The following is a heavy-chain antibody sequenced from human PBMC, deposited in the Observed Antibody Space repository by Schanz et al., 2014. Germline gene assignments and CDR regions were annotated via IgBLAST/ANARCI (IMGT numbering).Heavy chain of an antibody. Sequence: EVQLLESGGGLAQPGGSLRLACAASGFNFNTYAMSWVRQAPGKGLEWVSGLTEGGGGTYYTDAVKGRFTISRDSSENTLYLQMNSLRADDTAVYYCAKSKSQLPLFDYWGQGTLVAVSS. J-gene: IGHJ4*02. CDR1: GFNFNTYA. V-gene: IGHV3-23*01. CDR3: AKSKSQLPLFDY. D-gene: IGHD2-21*01. CDR2: LTEGGGGT.